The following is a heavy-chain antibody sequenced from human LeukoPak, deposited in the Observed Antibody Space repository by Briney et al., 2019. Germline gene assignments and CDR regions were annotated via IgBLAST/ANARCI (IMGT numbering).Heavy chain of an antibody. CDR1: GGFIRSGGYY. CDR3: ARAQYYGILTHSNWFDP. V-gene: IGHV4-31*03. J-gene: IGHJ5*02. D-gene: IGHD3-9*01. CDR2: IYYGGTT. Sequence: PSETLSLTCTVSGGFIRSGGYYWNWIRQFPGKGLQWIGYIYYGGTTYYHPSLESRDSISVDTSKNQFSLKLTSVTAADTAIYYCARAQYYGILTHSNWFDPWGQGTLVSVSS.